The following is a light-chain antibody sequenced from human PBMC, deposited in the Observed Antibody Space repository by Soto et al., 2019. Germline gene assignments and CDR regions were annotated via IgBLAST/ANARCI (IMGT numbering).Light chain of an antibody. CDR2: AAS. CDR3: QQSYSTLT. CDR1: QSISSY. Sequence: DIEMTQSPSVLYASGGVRVTITSRAIQSISSYLNWYQQKPWKAPKLQIYAASSLQSGVPSRFSGSGSGTDFTLTISSLQPEDFATYYCQQSYSTLTLDPATKVDIK. J-gene: IGKJ3*01. V-gene: IGKV1-39*01.